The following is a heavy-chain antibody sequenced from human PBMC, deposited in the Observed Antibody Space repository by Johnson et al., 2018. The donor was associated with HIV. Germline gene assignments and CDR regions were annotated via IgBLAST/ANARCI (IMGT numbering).Heavy chain of an antibody. Sequence: MLLVESGGGVVRPGGSLRLSCAASGFTFDDYGMSWVRQAPGKGLEWVSGINWNGGSTGYADSVKGRFTISRDNARNSLYLQMNSLRAEDTALYYCARATWSDDAFDIWGQGTMVTVSS. CDR3: ARATWSDDAFDI. CDR2: INWNGGST. D-gene: IGHD2-8*01. V-gene: IGHV3-20*04. CDR1: GFTFDDYG. J-gene: IGHJ3*02.